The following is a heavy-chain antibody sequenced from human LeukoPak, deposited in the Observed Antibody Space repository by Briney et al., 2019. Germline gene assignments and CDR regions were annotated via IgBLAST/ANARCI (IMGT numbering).Heavy chain of an antibody. D-gene: IGHD2-21*02. CDR3: ARENRGGDGLDAFDI. V-gene: IGHV5-51*01. CDR1: GYSFTSYW. CDR2: IYPGDSDT. J-gene: IGHJ3*02. Sequence: GESLKIFCKGSGYSFTSYWIGWVRQMPGKGLGWMGIIYPGDSDTRYSPPFQGQVTISADKSISTAYLQWSSLKASNTAMYYCARENRGGDGLDAFDIWGQGTMVTVSS.